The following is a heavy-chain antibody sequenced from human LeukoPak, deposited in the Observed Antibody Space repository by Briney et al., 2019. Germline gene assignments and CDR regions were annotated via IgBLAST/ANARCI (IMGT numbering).Heavy chain of an antibody. CDR1: GFTFSSYA. CDR3: AKDRRGPPYYYDSSGSVFDY. J-gene: IGHJ4*02. D-gene: IGHD3-22*01. CDR2: ISGSGGST. V-gene: IGHV3-23*01. Sequence: GGSLRLSCAASGFTFSSYAMSWVRQAPGKGLEWVSAISGSGGSTYYADSVKGRFTISRDNSKNTLYPQMNSLRAEDTAVYYCAKDRRGPPYYYDSSGSVFDYWGQGTLVTVSS.